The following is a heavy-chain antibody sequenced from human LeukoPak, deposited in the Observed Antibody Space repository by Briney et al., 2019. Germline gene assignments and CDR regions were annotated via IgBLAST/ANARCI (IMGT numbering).Heavy chain of an antibody. D-gene: IGHD6-19*01. V-gene: IGHV1-18*01. J-gene: IGHJ4*02. CDR3: ARDYSSGWYSVDY. CDR2: IRSDNGKT. CDR1: NYTFTAYG. Sequence: GASVKVSCKTFNYTFTAYGINWVRQAPGQGLEWMGWIRSDNGKTNYAQKLQGRVTLTTDTTTSIAYMELRSLRSDDTAIYYCARDYSSGWYSVDYWGQGTLITVSS.